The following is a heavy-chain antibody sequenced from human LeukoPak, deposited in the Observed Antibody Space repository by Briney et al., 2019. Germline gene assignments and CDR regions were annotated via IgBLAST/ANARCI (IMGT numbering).Heavy chain of an antibody. J-gene: IGHJ3*02. D-gene: IGHD6-13*01. V-gene: IGHV4-59*01. CDR1: GVSISSYY. Sequence: SETLSLTCTVSGVSISSYYWTWIRQPPGEGLEWIGYIYYSGSTNYNPSLKSRVTISVDTSKNQFSLKLSSVTAADTAVYYCTRALQPGVYAFDIWGQGTMVTVSS. CDR2: IYYSGST. CDR3: TRALQPGVYAFDI.